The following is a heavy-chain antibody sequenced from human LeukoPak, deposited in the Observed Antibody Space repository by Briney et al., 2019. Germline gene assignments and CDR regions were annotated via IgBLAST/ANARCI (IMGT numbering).Heavy chain of an antibody. CDR1: GFTFSDYY. CDR3: ARGGLAFSVPAARYAFDI. CDR2: ISSSGSTI. D-gene: IGHD2-2*01. J-gene: IGHJ3*02. V-gene: IGHV3-11*01. Sequence: GGSLRLSCAASGFTFSDYYMSWIRQAPGKGLEWVSYISSSGSTIYYADSVKGRFTISRDNAKNPLYLQMNSLRAEDTAVYYCARGGLAFSVPAARYAFDIWGQGTMVTVSS.